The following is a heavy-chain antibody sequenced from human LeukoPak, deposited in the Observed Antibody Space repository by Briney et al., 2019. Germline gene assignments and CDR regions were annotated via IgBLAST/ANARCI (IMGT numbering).Heavy chain of an antibody. J-gene: IGHJ4*02. CDR1: GGSISSSSYY. V-gene: IGHV4-39*07. Sequence: ASETLSLTCTVSGGSISSSSYYWGWIRQPPGKGLEWIGSIYYSGSTYYNPSLKSRVTISVDTSKNQFSLKLSSVTAADTAVYYCARAHSSSSWPFDYWGQGTLVTVSS. CDR3: ARAHSSSSWPFDY. D-gene: IGHD6-13*01. CDR2: IYYSGST.